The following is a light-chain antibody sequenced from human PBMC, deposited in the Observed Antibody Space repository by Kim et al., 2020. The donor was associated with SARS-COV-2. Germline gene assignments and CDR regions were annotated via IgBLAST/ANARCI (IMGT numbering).Light chain of an antibody. CDR3: VLYMGGGIWV. CDR2: STN. V-gene: IGLV8-61*01. J-gene: IGLJ3*02. CDR1: SGTVSASFD. Sequence: GGDVTIPCGLASGTVSASFDPSWYRQTPGQAPRTLIYSTNTRSSGVPDRFSGSSLGNKAALTITGAQAEDESDYYCVLYMGGGIWVFGGGTQLTVL.